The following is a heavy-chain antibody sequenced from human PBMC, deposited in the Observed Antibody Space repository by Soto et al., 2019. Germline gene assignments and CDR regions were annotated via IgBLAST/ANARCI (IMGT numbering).Heavy chain of an antibody. CDR2: INPILSIS. CDR3: ATSYGSGYRAFDS. V-gene: IGHV1-69*02. D-gene: IGHD3-10*01. J-gene: IGHJ4*02. Sequence: QVQLVQSGADVQRPGSSVRVSCKASGDTFNFYTINWVRQAPGQGLQWMGRINPILSISNYAPRFQGRVTXTXDXXTSTAYMELSSLRSEDTAMYYCATSYGSGYRAFDSWGQGALVTVSS. CDR1: GDTFNFYT.